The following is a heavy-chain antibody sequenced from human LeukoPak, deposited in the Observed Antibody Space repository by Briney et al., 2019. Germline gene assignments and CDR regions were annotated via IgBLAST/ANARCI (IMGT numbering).Heavy chain of an antibody. CDR1: GFTFSSLW. V-gene: IGHV4-34*01. Sequence: GSLRLSCAVSGFTFSSLWLSWVRQPPGKGLEWIGDVNHSGSTNYNPSLKSRVTISVDTSKNQFSLKLSSVTAADTAVYHCARVLSIVVVPGATFWFDPWGQGTLVTVSS. CDR2: VNHSGST. D-gene: IGHD2-2*01. CDR3: ARVLSIVVVPGATFWFDP. J-gene: IGHJ5*02.